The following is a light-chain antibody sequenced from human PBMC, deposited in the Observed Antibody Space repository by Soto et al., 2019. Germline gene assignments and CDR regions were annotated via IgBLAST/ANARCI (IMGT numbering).Light chain of an antibody. CDR2: ENN. CDR1: SSNVGENF. Sequence: QPVLTQPPSVSAAPGQKVSMSCSGSSSNVGENFVAWYQHLPGTAPRLLIYENNKRPSEIPDRFFGSKSGTSATLGITGLQTGDEADYYCGTWDTGLSAGVFGGGTQLTVL. J-gene: IGLJ3*02. V-gene: IGLV1-51*01. CDR3: GTWDTGLSAGV.